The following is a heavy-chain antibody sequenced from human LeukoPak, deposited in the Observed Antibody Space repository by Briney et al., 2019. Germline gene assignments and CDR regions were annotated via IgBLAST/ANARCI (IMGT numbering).Heavy chain of an antibody. V-gene: IGHV3-21*01. J-gene: IGHJ4*02. CDR3: ARAGSGWYYFDY. CDR1: GFTFSSYS. Sequence: PGGSLRLSCAASGFTFSSYSMNWVRQAPGKGLESVSSISSSSSYIYYADSVKGRFTISRDNAKNSLYLQMNSLRAEDTAVYYCARAGSGWYYFDYWGQGTLVTVSS. D-gene: IGHD6-19*01. CDR2: ISSSSSYI.